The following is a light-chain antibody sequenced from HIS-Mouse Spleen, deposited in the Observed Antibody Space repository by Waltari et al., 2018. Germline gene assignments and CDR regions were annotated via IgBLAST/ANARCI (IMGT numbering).Light chain of an antibody. CDR2: GAS. Sequence: EIVLTQSPGTLSLSPGERVILSCRASQSVSSSYLAWYQQKPGQAPRLLIYGASSRATGIPDRFSGSGSGTDFTLTISRLEPEDFAVYYCQQYGSSFTFGPGTKVDIK. CDR3: QQYGSSFT. CDR1: QSVSSSY. V-gene: IGKV3-20*01. J-gene: IGKJ3*01.